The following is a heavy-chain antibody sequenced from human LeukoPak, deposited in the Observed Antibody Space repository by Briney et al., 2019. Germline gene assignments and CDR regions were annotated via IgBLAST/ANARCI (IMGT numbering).Heavy chain of an antibody. D-gene: IGHD6-19*01. Sequence: ASVKVSCKASGYTFTGYYMHWVRQAPGQGLEWMGWINPNSGGTNYAQKFQGRVTMTRDTSISTAYMELSRLRSDDTAVYYCASSAYSSGWYLGFWFDPWGQGTLVTVSS. J-gene: IGHJ5*02. V-gene: IGHV1-2*02. CDR3: ASSAYSSGWYLGFWFDP. CDR1: GYTFTGYY. CDR2: INPNSGGT.